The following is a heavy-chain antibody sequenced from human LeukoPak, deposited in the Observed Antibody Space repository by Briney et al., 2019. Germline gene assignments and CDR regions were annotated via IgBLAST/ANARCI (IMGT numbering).Heavy chain of an antibody. CDR1: GFTFSDYY. J-gene: IGHJ4*02. CDR3: ARDSYYYDSSSPFDY. D-gene: IGHD3-22*01. CDR2: ISSSGSTI. Sequence: GGSLRLSCAASGFTFSDYYMSWIRQAPGKGLEWVSYISSSGSTIYYADSVKGRFTISRDNAKNSLYLQMNSLRAEDTAVYYCARDSYYYDSSSPFDYWGQGTLVTVSS. V-gene: IGHV3-11*01.